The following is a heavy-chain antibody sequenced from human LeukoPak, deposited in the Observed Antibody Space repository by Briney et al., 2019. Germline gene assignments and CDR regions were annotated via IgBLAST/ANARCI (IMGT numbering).Heavy chain of an antibody. CDR3: AKRVPYTSSSVYFDY. Sequence: GGSLGLSCAASGFTFSSYGMNWVRQAPGKGLEWVSAISDSGSDTYYADSVKGRFTISKDNSKNTRYLQMNSLRAEDTAVYYCAKRVPYTSSSVYFDYWGQGTLVTVSS. CDR1: GFTFSSYG. V-gene: IGHV3-23*01. CDR2: ISDSGSDT. J-gene: IGHJ4*02. D-gene: IGHD6-6*01.